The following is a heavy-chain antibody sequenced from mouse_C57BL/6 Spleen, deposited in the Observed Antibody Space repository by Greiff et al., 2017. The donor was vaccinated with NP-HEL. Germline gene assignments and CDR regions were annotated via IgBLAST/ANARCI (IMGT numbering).Heavy chain of an antibody. D-gene: IGHD2-4*01. CDR3: TGCRYYDYPAWFAY. CDR2: IDPETGGT. Sequence: QVQLQQSGAELVRPGASVTLSCKASGYTFTDYEMHWVKQTPVHGLEWIGAIDPETGGTAYNQKFKGKAILTADKSSSTAYMELRSLTSEDAAVYYCTGCRYYDYPAWFAYWGQGTLVTVSA. V-gene: IGHV1-15*01. CDR1: GYTFTDYE. J-gene: IGHJ3*01.